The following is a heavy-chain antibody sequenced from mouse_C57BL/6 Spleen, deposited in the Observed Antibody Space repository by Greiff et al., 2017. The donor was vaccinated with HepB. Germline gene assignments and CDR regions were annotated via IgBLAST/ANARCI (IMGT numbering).Heavy chain of an antibody. V-gene: IGHV3-6*01. Sequence: EVKVEESGPGLVKPSQSLSLTCSVTGYSITSGYYWNWIRQFPGNKLEWMGYISYDGSNNYNPSLKNRISITRDTTKNQFFLKLNSVTTEETATYYCARAPLDYGSSSWYFDVWGTGTTVTVSS. CDR3: ARAPLDYGSSSWYFDV. D-gene: IGHD1-1*01. CDR1: GYSITSGYY. J-gene: IGHJ1*03. CDR2: ISYDGSN.